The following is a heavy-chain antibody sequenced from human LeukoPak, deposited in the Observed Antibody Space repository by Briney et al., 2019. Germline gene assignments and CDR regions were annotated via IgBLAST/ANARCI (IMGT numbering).Heavy chain of an antibody. V-gene: IGHV3-7*01. CDR3: ARAACSGSYYPYYFDY. CDR1: GFTFSSYW. J-gene: IGHJ4*02. CDR2: IKQDGSEK. Sequence: PGGSLRLSCAASGFTFSSYWMSWVRQAPGKGLEWVANIKQDGSEKYYVDSVKGRFTISRDNAKNSLYLQMNSLRAEDTAVYYCARAACSGSYYPYYFDYWGQGTLVTVSS. D-gene: IGHD1-26*01.